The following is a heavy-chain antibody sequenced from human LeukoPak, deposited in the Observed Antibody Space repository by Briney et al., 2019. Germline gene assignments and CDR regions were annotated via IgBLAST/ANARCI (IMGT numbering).Heavy chain of an antibody. CDR2: ISSNGGST. D-gene: IGHD2-15*01. CDR3: VKGPGWQLQYEGAGAFDI. Sequence: GGSLRLSCSASGFTFSSYAMHWVRQAPGKGLEYVSAISSNGGSTYYADSVKGRFTISRDNSKNTLYLQMSSLRAEDTAVYYCVKGPGWQLQYEGAGAFDIWGQGTMVTVSS. J-gene: IGHJ3*02. CDR1: GFTFSSYA. V-gene: IGHV3-64D*06.